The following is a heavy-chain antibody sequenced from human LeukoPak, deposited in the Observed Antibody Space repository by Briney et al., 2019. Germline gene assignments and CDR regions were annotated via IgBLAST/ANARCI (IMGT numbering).Heavy chain of an antibody. CDR1: GFTFSRYT. J-gene: IGHJ4*02. Sequence: PGGSLRLSCAASGFTFSRYTLHWVRQAPGKGLEWVSMISFDGSTKDYADSVKGRFTISRDNSKNTLDLQMTSLRTEDTAVYYCARGVVTAYAAFDSWGQGTLVTVSS. CDR3: ARGVVTAYAAFDS. V-gene: IGHV3-30-3*01. CDR2: ISFDGSTK. D-gene: IGHD2-21*02.